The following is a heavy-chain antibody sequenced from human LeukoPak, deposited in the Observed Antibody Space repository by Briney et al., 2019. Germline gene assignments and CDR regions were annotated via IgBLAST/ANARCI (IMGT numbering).Heavy chain of an antibody. J-gene: IGHJ6*02. CDR1: GFTFSSYW. CDR2: IKQDGSEK. D-gene: IGHD6-19*01. V-gene: IGHV3-7*01. Sequence: GGSLRLSCAASGFTFSSYWMSWVRQAPGKGLEWVANIKQDGSEKYYVDSVKGRFTISRDNAKNSLYLQMNSLRAEDTAVYYCARDIAVAGTFMYYYGMDVWGQGTTVTVSS. CDR3: ARDIAVAGTFMYYYGMDV.